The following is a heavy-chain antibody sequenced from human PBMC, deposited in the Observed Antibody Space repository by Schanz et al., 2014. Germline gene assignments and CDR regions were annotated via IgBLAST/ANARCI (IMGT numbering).Heavy chain of an antibody. CDR2: ISGSGVTI. V-gene: IGHV3-23*01. CDR1: GFTFSSYA. J-gene: IGHJ4*02. Sequence: EVQLLESGGGLVQPGGSLRLSCAGSGFTFSSYAMSWVRQTPGKGLEWVSVISGSGVTIYYADSVKGRFTTSRDNGKKSMYLQMNSLRAEDTAVYYCARLDSSSWYPRYWGQGTLVTVSS. CDR3: ARLDSSSWYPRY. D-gene: IGHD6-13*01.